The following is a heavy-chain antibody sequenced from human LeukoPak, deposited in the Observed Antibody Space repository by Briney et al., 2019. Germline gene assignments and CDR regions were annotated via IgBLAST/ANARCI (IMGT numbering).Heavy chain of an antibody. CDR1: GYTFTSYG. V-gene: IGHV1-18*01. CDR3: ARDERYDSSGYPFDY. D-gene: IGHD3-22*01. J-gene: IGHJ4*02. CDR2: ISAYSGNT. Sequence: ASVKVSCKASGYTFTSYGISWVRQAPGQGLEWMGWISAYSGNTNYAQKLQGRVTMTTDTSTSTAYMELSRLRSDDTAVYYCARDERYDSSGYPFDYWGQGTLVTVSS.